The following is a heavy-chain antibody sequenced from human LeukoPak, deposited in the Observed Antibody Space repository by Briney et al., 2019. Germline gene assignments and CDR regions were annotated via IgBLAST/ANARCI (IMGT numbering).Heavy chain of an antibody. D-gene: IGHD6-19*01. J-gene: IGHJ3*02. CDR2: IYYSGST. CDR1: GGSISSYY. Sequence: SETLSLTCTVSGGSISSYYWSWIQQPPGKGLEWIGYIYYSGSTNYNPSLKSRVTISVDTSKNQFSLKLSSVTAADTAVYYCATGYSSGWYAFDIWGQGTMVTVSS. V-gene: IGHV4-59*01. CDR3: ATGYSSGWYAFDI.